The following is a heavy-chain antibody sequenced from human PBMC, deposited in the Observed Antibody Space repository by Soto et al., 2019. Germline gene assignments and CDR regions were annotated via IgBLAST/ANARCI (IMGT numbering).Heavy chain of an antibody. CDR3: ARVGDYYDSSGYYSGWFDP. CDR1: GGSISSYY. D-gene: IGHD3-22*01. Sequence: SETLSLTCTVSGGSISSYYWSWIRQPPGKGLEWIGYIYYSGSTNYNPSLKSRVTISVDTSKNQFSLKLSSVTAADTAVYYCARVGDYYDSSGYYSGWFDPWGQGTLVTGLL. CDR2: IYYSGST. V-gene: IGHV4-59*01. J-gene: IGHJ5*02.